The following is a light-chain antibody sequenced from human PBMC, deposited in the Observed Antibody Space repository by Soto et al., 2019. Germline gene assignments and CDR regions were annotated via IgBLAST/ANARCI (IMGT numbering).Light chain of an antibody. CDR1: SSDVGAYKY. J-gene: IGLJ1*01. V-gene: IGLV2-14*03. CDR2: DVS. CDR3: SSYTGGSTSYV. Sequence: QSVLTQPASVSGSPGQSITISCTGTSSDVGAYKYVSWHQQHPGKAPKLMIYDVSDRPSGVSDRFSGSKSGNTASLTISGLQAGDEADYYCSSYTGGSTSYVFGTGTKVTVL.